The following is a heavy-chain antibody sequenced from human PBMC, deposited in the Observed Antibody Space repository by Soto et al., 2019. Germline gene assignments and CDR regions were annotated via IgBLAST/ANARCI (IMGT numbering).Heavy chain of an antibody. Sequence: GESLKISCKGSGYSFTSYLIGWVRQMPWKGLEWMVIIYPGDSDTRYSPSFQGQVTISADKYISTAYLQWSSLKASDTAMYYCARPIHYYDSSGYYYYYFAYWGQGTLVNVSS. CDR1: GYSFTSYL. V-gene: IGHV5-51*01. D-gene: IGHD3-22*01. CDR2: IYPGDSDT. CDR3: ARPIHYYDSSGYYYYYFAY. J-gene: IGHJ4*02.